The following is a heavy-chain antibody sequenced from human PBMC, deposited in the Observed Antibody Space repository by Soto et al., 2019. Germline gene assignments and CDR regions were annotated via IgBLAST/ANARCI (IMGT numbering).Heavy chain of an antibody. CDR2: IWYDGSNK. D-gene: IGHD5-18*01. CDR1: GFTFSSYG. CDR3: ARVVDTAMALAPYFDY. Sequence: GGSLRLSCAASGFTFSSYGMHWVRQAPGKGLEWVAVIWYDGSNKYYADSVKGRFTISRDNSKNTLYLQMNSLRAEDTAVYYCARVVDTAMALAPYFDYWGQGTLVTVSS. J-gene: IGHJ4*02. V-gene: IGHV3-33*01.